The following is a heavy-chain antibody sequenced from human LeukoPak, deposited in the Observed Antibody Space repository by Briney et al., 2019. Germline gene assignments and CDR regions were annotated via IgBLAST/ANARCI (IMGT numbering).Heavy chain of an antibody. CDR3: ARDGYCSGGSCRKKNWFDP. J-gene: IGHJ5*02. CDR2: ISAYNGNT. D-gene: IGHD2-15*01. Sequence: ASVKVSCKASGGTFSSYAISWVRQAPGQGLEWMGWISAYNGNTNYAQKLQGRVTMTTDTSTSTAYMELRSLRSDDTAVYYCARDGYCSGGSCRKKNWFDPWGQGTLVTVSS. CDR1: GGTFSSYA. V-gene: IGHV1-18*01.